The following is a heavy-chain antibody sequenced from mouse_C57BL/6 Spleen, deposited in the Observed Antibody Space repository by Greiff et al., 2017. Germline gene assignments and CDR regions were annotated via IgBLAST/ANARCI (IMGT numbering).Heavy chain of an antibody. V-gene: IGHV1-64*01. Sequence: QVQLQQPGAELVKPGASVKLSCKASGYTFTSYWMHWVKQRPGQGLEWIGMIHPNSGSTNYNEKFKSKATLTVDKSASTAYMQLSSLTSEYTAVYYLARYDDYDGRYYAMDYWGQGTSVTVSS. CDR3: ARYDDYDGRYYAMDY. J-gene: IGHJ4*01. D-gene: IGHD2-4*01. CDR2: IHPNSGST. CDR1: GYTFTSYW.